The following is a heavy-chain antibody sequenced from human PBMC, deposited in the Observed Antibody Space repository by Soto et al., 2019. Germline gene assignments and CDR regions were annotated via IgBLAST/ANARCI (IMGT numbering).Heavy chain of an antibody. CDR1: GFTFGSYG. J-gene: IGHJ4*02. D-gene: IGHD2-2*01. Sequence: EGPLRLSWGASGFTFGSYGKHWVRQAPGKGLEWVAVISYDGSNKYYADSVKGRFTISRDNSKNTLYLQMNSLRAEGTAVYYCARESVVDPIFDYWGQGTLVTVSS. CDR3: ARESVVDPIFDY. CDR2: ISYDGSNK. V-gene: IGHV3-30*05.